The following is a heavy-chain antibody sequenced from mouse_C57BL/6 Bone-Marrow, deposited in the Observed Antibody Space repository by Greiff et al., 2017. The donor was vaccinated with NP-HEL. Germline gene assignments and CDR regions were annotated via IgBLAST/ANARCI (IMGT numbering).Heavy chain of an antibody. CDR2: IDPETGGT. CDR1: GYTFTDYE. CDR3: TRVYYYGSSYDWYFDV. D-gene: IGHD1-1*01. V-gene: IGHV1-15*01. J-gene: IGHJ1*03. Sequence: VQLQQSGAELVRPGASVTLSCKASGYTFTDYEMHWVKQTPVHGLEWIGAIDPETGGTAYNQKFKGKAILTADKSSSTAYMELRSLTSEDSAVYYCTRVYYYGSSYDWYFDVWGTGTTVTVSS.